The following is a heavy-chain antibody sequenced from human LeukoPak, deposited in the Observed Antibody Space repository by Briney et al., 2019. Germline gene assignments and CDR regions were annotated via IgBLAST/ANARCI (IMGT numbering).Heavy chain of an antibody. CDR1: GGSISSRSYY. D-gene: IGHD6-19*01. J-gene: IGHJ6*03. Sequence: SETLSLTCTVSGGSISSRSYYWGWIRQPPGKGLEWIGSIYYTGSTYYNPSLKSRVTISVDTSKNQFSLKLSSVTAADTAVYYCARTGQWLVHTYYYYYMDVWGKGTTVTISS. CDR2: IYYTGST. CDR3: ARTGQWLVHTYYYYYMDV. V-gene: IGHV4-39*01.